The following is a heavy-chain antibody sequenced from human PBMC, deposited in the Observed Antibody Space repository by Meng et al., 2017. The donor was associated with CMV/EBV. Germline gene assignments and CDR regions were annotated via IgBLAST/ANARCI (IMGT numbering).Heavy chain of an antibody. CDR2: IGTAGDT. J-gene: IGHJ5*02. V-gene: IGHV3-13*01. Sequence: GGSLRPSCPASGFTFSSYDMHWVRQATGKGLEWVSAIGTAGDTYCPGSVKGRFTISRENAKNSLYLQMNSLRAGDTAVYYCARGRKTVVVPAAIPAWFDPWGQGTLVTVSS. D-gene: IGHD2-2*02. CDR1: GFTFSSYD. CDR3: ARGRKTVVVPAAIPAWFDP.